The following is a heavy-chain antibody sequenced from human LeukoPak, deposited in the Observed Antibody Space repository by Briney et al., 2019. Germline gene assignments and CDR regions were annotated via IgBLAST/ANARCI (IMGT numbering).Heavy chain of an antibody. D-gene: IGHD2-15*01. Sequence: RGSLRLSRAASGVTLSIYWMHWVRQAPQKGLLCVSRINSDGSSTSYADSVKGRFTISRDNAKNTLYLQMNSVRAEDTAVYYCARGLGYCSGGSCVHWFDPWGQGTLVTVSS. V-gene: IGHV3-74*01. CDR1: GVTLSIYW. J-gene: IGHJ5*02. CDR2: INSDGSST. CDR3: ARGLGYCSGGSCVHWFDP.